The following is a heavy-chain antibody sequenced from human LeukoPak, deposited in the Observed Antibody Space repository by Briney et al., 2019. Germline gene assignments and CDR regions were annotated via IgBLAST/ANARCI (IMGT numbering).Heavy chain of an antibody. V-gene: IGHV1-2*02. Sequence: ASVKVSCKASGYTFTGYYMHWVRQAPGQGLEWMGWINPNSGGTNYAQKFQGRVTMTRNTSISTAYMELSSLRSEDTAVYYCARESLVSPTDYWGQGTLVTVSS. D-gene: IGHD5/OR15-5a*01. CDR1: GYTFTGYY. CDR3: ARESLVSPTDY. J-gene: IGHJ4*02. CDR2: INPNSGGT.